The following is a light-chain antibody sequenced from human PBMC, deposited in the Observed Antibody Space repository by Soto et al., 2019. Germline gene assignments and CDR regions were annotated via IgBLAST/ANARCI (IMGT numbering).Light chain of an antibody. Sequence: HSGLTQSASVSGSPGQSITISCTATSSYVGGYIYVSWYQQHPGKAPKLMIYDVTSRPSGVFYRFSGYKSGNTASLTISGLQAEDEADYCCSSYTTSSSYVFGTGTKVTVL. V-gene: IGLV2-14*01. CDR1: SSYVGGYIY. J-gene: IGLJ1*01. CDR3: SSYTTSSSYV. CDR2: DVT.